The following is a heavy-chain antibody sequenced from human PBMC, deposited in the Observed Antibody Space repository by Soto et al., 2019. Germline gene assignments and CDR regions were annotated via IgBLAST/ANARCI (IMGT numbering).Heavy chain of an antibody. D-gene: IGHD3-3*01. V-gene: IGHV3-21*01. CDR1: GFTFSSYS. Sequence: EVQLVESGGGLVKPGGSLRLSCAASGFTFSSYSMNWVRQAPGKGLEWVSSISSSSSYIYYADSVKGRFTISRDSAKNSLYLQMNSLRAEDTAVYDCARDGATVAFGVYYYYGMDVWGQGTTVTVSS. CDR2: ISSSSSYI. J-gene: IGHJ6*02. CDR3: ARDGATVAFGVYYYYGMDV.